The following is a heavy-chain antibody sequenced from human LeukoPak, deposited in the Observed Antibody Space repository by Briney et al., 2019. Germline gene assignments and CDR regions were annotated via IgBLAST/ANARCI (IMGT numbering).Heavy chain of an antibody. CDR2: IDPSDSYT. V-gene: IGHV5-10-1*01. Sequence: GESLRISCKGSGYSFTNYWISCVRQMPGKGLEWMGRIDPSDSYTNYSPSFQGHVTISADKSISTAYLQWSGLKASDTAMYYCARRTCSGGSCLDAFDIWGQGTMVTVSS. CDR3: ARRTCSGGSCLDAFDI. CDR1: GYSFTNYW. D-gene: IGHD2-15*01. J-gene: IGHJ3*02.